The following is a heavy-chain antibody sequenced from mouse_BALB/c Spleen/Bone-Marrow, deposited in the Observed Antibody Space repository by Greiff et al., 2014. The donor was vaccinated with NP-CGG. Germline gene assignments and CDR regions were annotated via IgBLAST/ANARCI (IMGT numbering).Heavy chain of an antibody. D-gene: IGHD1-1*01. CDR1: GYTFTSYW. CDR3: TRERYFGSPFGF. J-gene: IGHJ3*01. V-gene: IGHV1-7*01. Sequence: QVQLQQSGAELAKPGASVKMSCKASGYTFTSYWMHWVKQRPGQGLEWIGDINPSTGYTEYNQKFKDKATLTADKSSSTAYMQLSSLSSEESAVYYYTRERYFGSPFGFWGQRTLVPVSA. CDR2: INPSTGYT.